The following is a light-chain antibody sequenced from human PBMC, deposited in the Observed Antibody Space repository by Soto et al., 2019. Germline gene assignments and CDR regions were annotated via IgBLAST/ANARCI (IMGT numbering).Light chain of an antibody. V-gene: IGLV2-14*03. CDR1: RSDIGAYNF. CDR2: DVS. CDR3: TSWTTSTTMI. Sequence: QSVLTQPASVSGSPGQSITITCTGTRSDIGAYNFVSWYQQHPGEVPKLMLYDVSIRPSGVSNRFSGSKSGNTASLTISGLQAEDEAAYYCTSWTTSTTMIFGGGTKLTVL. J-gene: IGLJ2*01.